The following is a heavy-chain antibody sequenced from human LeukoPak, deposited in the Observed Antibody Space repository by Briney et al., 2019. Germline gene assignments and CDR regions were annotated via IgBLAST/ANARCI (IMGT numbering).Heavy chain of an antibody. CDR3: ATPSTPIVGAKEDAFDI. V-gene: IGHV1-69*13. CDR1: GGTFSSHA. D-gene: IGHD1-26*01. Sequence: GASVKVSCKASGGTFSSHAISWVRQAPGQGLEWMGGIIPIFGTANYAQKFQGRVTITADESTSTAYMELSSLRSEDTAVYYCATPSTPIVGAKEDAFDIWGQGTMVTVSS. J-gene: IGHJ3*02. CDR2: IIPIFGTA.